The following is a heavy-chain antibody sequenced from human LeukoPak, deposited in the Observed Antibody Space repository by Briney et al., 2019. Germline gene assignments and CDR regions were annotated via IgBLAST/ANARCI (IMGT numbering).Heavy chain of an antibody. Sequence: VGSLRLSCSASGFTFSSLGMHWVRQAPGKGLEHVSTIGSDGDSTYYADSVKDRFTISRDNSKNALYLQMTSLRPEDSAVYYCVSPVFINYWGQGTLVTVSS. D-gene: IGHD1-14*01. CDR2: IGSDGDST. V-gene: IGHV3-64D*06. CDR1: GFTFSSLG. CDR3: VSPVFINY. J-gene: IGHJ4*01.